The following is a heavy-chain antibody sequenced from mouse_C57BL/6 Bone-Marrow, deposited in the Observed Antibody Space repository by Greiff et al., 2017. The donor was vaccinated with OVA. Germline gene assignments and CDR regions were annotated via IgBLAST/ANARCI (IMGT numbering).Heavy chain of an antibody. Sequence: VQLQQSGPELVKPGASVKISCKASGYTFTDYYMNWVKQSHGKSLEWIGDINPNNGGTSYNQKFKGKATLTVDKSSSTAYMELRSLTSEDSAVYYCARENSIYDGYYDNFDYWGQGTTLTVSS. CDR1: GYTFTDYY. V-gene: IGHV1-26*01. CDR2: INPNNGGT. J-gene: IGHJ2*01. CDR3: ARENSIYDGYYDNFDY. D-gene: IGHD2-3*01.